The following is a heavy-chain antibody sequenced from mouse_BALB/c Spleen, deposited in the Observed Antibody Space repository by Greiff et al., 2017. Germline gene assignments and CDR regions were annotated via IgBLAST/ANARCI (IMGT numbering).Heavy chain of an antibody. D-gene: IGHD2-14*01. CDR3: ARWGYYRYIAY. V-gene: IGHV1-7*01. Sequence: VQLQQSGAELAKPGASVKMSCKASGYTFTSYWMHWVKQRPGQGLEWIGYINPSTGYTEYNQKFKDKATLTADKSSSTTYMQLSSLTSEDSAVYYCARWGYYRYIAYWGQGTLVTVSA. CDR1: GYTFTSYW. CDR2: INPSTGYT. J-gene: IGHJ3*01.